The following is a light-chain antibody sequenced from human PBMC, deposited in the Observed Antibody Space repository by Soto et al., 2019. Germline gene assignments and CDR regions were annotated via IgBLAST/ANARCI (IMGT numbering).Light chain of an antibody. Sequence: EIVLTQSPATLSLSPGERAILSCRASQSVSNFLAWYQQKPGQAPRLLIFDVSTRATGVPPRFSGSGSGTDFTFSSSGLEPEDCAMYYLQQRSNWPLTVGGGTKVDSK. CDR2: DVS. V-gene: IGKV3-11*01. J-gene: IGKJ4*02. CDR3: QQRSNWPLT. CDR1: QSVSNF.